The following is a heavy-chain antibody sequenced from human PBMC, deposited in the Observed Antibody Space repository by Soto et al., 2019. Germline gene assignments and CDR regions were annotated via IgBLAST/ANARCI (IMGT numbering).Heavy chain of an antibody. Sequence: GASVKVSCKASGYTFTSYDINWVRQATGQGLEWMGWMNPNSGNTGYAQKLQGRVTMTRNTSISTAYMELSSLRSEDTAVYYCARQDIVVVPAEDGARGYYYYYGMDVWGQGTTVTVSS. CDR3: ARQDIVVVPAEDGARGYYYYYGMDV. D-gene: IGHD2-2*01. CDR1: GYTFTSYD. V-gene: IGHV1-8*01. J-gene: IGHJ6*02. CDR2: MNPNSGNT.